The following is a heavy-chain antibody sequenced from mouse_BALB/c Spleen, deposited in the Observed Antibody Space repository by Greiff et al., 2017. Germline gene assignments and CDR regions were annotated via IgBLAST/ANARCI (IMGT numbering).Heavy chain of an antibody. CDR1: GYTFTSYW. CDR3: ARGYYGSSYGNFDY. D-gene: IGHD1-1*01. Sequence: LQESGAELAKPGASVKMSCKASGYTFTSYWMHWVKQRPGQGLEWIGYINPSTGYTEYNQKFKDKATLTADKSSSTAYMQLSSLTSEDSAVYYCARGYYGSSYGNFDYWGQGTTLTVSS. J-gene: IGHJ2*01. CDR2: INPSTGYT. V-gene: IGHV1-7*01.